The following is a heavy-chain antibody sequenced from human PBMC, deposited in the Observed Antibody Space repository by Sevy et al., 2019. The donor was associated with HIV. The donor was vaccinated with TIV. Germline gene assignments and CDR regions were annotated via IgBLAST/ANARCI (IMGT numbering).Heavy chain of an antibody. CDR1: GYTFTSYG. V-gene: IGHV1-18*04. J-gene: IGHJ6*02. D-gene: IGHD2-2*01. CDR2: ISAYNGNT. CDR3: ARDLAVQDCSSTSCYDYGMDV. Sequence: ASVKVSCKASGYTFTSYGISWVRQAPGQGLEWMGWISAYNGNTNYAQKLQGRVTITTDTSTSTAYMELRSLRSDDTAVYYCARDLAVQDCSSTSCYDYGMDVWGQGTTVTVSS.